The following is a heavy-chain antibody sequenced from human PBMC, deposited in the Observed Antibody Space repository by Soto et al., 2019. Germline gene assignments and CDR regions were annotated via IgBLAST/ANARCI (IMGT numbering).Heavy chain of an antibody. V-gene: IGHV3-9*01. CDR3: AKAPREEYFQH. Sequence: GGSLRLSCAASGFTFDDYAMHWVRQAPGKGLEWVSGISWNSGSIGYADSVKGRFTISRDNAKNSLYLQMNSLRAEDTALYYCAKAPREEYFQHWGQGTLVTVSS. J-gene: IGHJ1*01. CDR1: GFTFDDYA. CDR2: ISWNSGSI.